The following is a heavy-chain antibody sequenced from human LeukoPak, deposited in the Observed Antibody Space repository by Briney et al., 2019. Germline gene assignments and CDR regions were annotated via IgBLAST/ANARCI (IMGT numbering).Heavy chain of an antibody. CDR2: IYTSGST. V-gene: IGHV4-4*07. CDR1: GGSISSYY. Sequence: SETLSLTCTVSGGSISSYYWSWIRQPPGKGLEWIGRIYTSGSTNYNPSLKSRVTMSVDTSKNQFSLKLSSVTAADTAVYYCARDALAGDWYFDYWGQGTLVTVSS. CDR3: ARDALAGDWYFDY. D-gene: IGHD3/OR15-3a*01. J-gene: IGHJ4*02.